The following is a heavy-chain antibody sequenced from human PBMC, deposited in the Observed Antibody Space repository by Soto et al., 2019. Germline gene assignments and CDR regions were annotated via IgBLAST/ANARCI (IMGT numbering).Heavy chain of an antibody. D-gene: IGHD2-15*01. V-gene: IGHV2-5*02. CDR1: GFSLSTSGVG. Sequence: QITLKESGPTLVRPTQTLTLTCTFSGFSLSTSGVGVTWIRQPPGKALEWLALVYWDDDERYSPSLKSRLTSTEDTSKNQVVLTMTNMDPVDAATYYCAHKGGRGAGMDVWGQGTTVIVSS. J-gene: IGHJ6*02. CDR2: VYWDDDE. CDR3: AHKGGRGAGMDV.